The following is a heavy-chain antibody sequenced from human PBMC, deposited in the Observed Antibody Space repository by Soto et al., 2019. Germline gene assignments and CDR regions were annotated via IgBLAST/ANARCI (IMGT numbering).Heavy chain of an antibody. Sequence: GGSLRLSCAASGFTFSSYAMSWVRQAPGKGLEWVSAISGSGGSTYYADSVKGRFTISRDNSKNTLYLQMNSLRAEDTAVYYCVPVWRYGSGSLKGQRNYFDYWGQGTLVTVSS. CDR1: GFTFSSYA. V-gene: IGHV3-23*01. CDR2: ISGSGGST. CDR3: VPVWRYGSGSLKGQRNYFDY. D-gene: IGHD3-10*01. J-gene: IGHJ4*02.